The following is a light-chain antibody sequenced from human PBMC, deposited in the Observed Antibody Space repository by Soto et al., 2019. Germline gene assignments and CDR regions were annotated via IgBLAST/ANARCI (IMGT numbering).Light chain of an antibody. Sequence: DIQMTQSPSTLSAAVGDRVTITCRASQSISSWLAWYQQKSGKAPKLLIYDASNLESGVPSRFSGSGSGTEFSLTISSLQPDDSATYYCQQYDSYSITFGQGTRLEI. V-gene: IGKV1-5*01. CDR3: QQYDSYSIT. CDR1: QSISSW. CDR2: DAS. J-gene: IGKJ5*01.